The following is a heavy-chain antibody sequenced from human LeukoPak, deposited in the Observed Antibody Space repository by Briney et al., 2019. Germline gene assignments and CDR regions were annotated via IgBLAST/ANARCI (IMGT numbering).Heavy chain of an antibody. CDR3: ARDLGGDYFDY. D-gene: IGHD1-26*01. CDR2: ISSSSSYI. V-gene: IGHV3-21*01. CDR1: GFTFSSYS. J-gene: IGHJ4*02. Sequence: PGGSLRLSCAASGFTFSSYSMNWVRQALGKGLEWVSSISSSSSYIYYADSVRGRFTISRDNAKNSLYLQMNSLRAEGTAVYYCARDLGGDYFDYWGQGTLVTVSS.